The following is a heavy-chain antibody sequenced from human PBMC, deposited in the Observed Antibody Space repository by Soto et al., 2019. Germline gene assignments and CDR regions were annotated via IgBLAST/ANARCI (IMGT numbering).Heavy chain of an antibody. V-gene: IGHV1-2*02. CDR3: AGAPFVRKYYDSSGYFGY. J-gene: IGHJ4*02. CDR1: GYTFTGYY. Sequence: ASVKVSCKASGYTFTGYYMHWVRQAPGQGLEWMGWINPNSGGTNYAQKFQGRVTMTRDTPISTAYMELSRLRSDDTAVYYCAGAPFVRKYYDSSGYFGYWGQGTLVTVSS. D-gene: IGHD3-22*01. CDR2: INPNSGGT.